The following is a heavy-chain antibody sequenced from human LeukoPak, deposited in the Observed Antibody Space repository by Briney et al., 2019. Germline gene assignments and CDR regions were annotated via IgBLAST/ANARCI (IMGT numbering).Heavy chain of an antibody. CDR3: AKSGYNRFDY. D-gene: IGHD5-24*01. V-gene: IGHV3-23*01. Sequence: PGGSLRLSCAASGLTFRTYAMSWVRQAPGKGLEWVSTISGSDSSTYYADSVKGRFTISRDNSKNTLYLQMNSLRADDTAVYYCAKSGYNRFDYWGQGTLVTVSS. CDR2: ISGSDSST. J-gene: IGHJ4*02. CDR1: GLTFRTYA.